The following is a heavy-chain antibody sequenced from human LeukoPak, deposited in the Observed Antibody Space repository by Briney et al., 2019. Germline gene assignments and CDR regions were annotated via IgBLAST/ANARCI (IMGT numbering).Heavy chain of an antibody. CDR1: GGSISSGGYS. CDR2: INHSGNT. V-gene: IGHV4-30-2*01. J-gene: IGHJ6*03. D-gene: IGHD2-2*02. CDR3: ARESLPLGPYCSSTSCYMDLYYYYYMDV. Sequence: PSETLSLTCSVSGGSISSGGYSGNWIRQPPGKGLEWIGYINHSGNTYHNPSLMSRVTISVDTSKNQFSLKLSSVTAADTAVYYCARESLPLGPYCSSTSCYMDLYYYYYMDVWGKGTTVTVSS.